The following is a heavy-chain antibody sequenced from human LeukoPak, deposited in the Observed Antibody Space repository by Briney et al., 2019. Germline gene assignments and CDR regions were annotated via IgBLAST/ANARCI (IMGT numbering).Heavy chain of an antibody. V-gene: IGHV4-59*01. CDR3: ARVTPETPYDILTGYGYYFDY. D-gene: IGHD3-9*01. J-gene: IGHJ4*02. Sequence: KPSETLSLTCTVSGGSISSYYWSWIRQPPGKGLEWIGYIYYSGSTNYNPSLKSRVTTSVDTSKNQFSLKLSSVTAADTAVYYCARVTPETPYDILTGYGYYFDYWGQGTLVTVSS. CDR1: GGSISSYY. CDR2: IYYSGST.